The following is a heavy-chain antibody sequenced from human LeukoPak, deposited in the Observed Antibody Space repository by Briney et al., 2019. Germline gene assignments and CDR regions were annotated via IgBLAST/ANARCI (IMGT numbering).Heavy chain of an antibody. CDR2: IRYDGSNK. D-gene: IGHD6-25*01. J-gene: IGHJ4*02. CDR3: ASAAFDY. CDR1: GFTFSSYG. V-gene: IGHV3-30*02. Sequence: PGGSLRLSCAASGFTFSSYGMHWVRQAPGKGLEWVAFIRYDGSNKYYADSVKGRFTISRDNAKNSLYLQMNSLRAEDTAVYYCASAAFDYWGQGTLVTVSS.